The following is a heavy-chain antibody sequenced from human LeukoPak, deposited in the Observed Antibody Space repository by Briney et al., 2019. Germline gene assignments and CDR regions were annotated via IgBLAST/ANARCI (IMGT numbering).Heavy chain of an antibody. CDR3: ASPYCSGGSCYSGMGDY. Sequence: SETLSLTCTVSGGSISSSSYYWGWIRQPPGKGLEWIGSIYYSGSTYYNPSLKSRVTISVDTSKNQFSLKLSSVPAADTAVYYCASPYCSGGSCYSGMGDYWGQGTLVTVSS. CDR2: IYYSGST. CDR1: GGSISSSSYY. D-gene: IGHD2-15*01. V-gene: IGHV4-39*01. J-gene: IGHJ4*02.